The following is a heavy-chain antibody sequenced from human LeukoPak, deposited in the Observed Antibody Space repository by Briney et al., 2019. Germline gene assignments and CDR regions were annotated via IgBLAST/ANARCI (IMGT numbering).Heavy chain of an antibody. CDR2: IKSKLDGGTT. J-gene: IGHJ4*02. V-gene: IGHV3-15*05. CDR3: ATGYSSSWYTGRGFDY. D-gene: IGHD6-13*01. CDR1: GFAFSDAW. Sequence: SGGSLRLSCAGSGFAFSDAWMSWVRQAPGKGLEWVGRIKSKLDGGTTEYAAPVKGRFTMSRDDSKNTLYLQVNSLKIEDIAIYYCATGYSSSWYTGRGFDYWGQGALVSVSS.